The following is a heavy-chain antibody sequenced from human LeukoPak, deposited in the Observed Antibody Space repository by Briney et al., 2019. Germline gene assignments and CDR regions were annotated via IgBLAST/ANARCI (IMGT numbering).Heavy chain of an antibody. Sequence: GGSLRLSCAASGFTFSSYWMSWVRQAPGKGLEWVANIKQDGSEKYYVDSVKGRFTISRDNAKNSLYLQMNSLRAEDTAVYYCAKPIHYYGSGSYGGVFDYWGQGTLVTVSP. CDR3: AKPIHYYGSGSYGGVFDY. CDR1: GFTFSSYW. V-gene: IGHV3-7*01. D-gene: IGHD3-10*01. J-gene: IGHJ4*02. CDR2: IKQDGSEK.